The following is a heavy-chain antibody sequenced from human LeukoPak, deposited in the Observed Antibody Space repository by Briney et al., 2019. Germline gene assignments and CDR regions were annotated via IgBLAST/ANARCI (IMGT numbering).Heavy chain of an antibody. D-gene: IGHD3-10*01. CDR2: IRYDGSNK. J-gene: IGHJ4*02. V-gene: IGHV3-30*02. CDR1: GFTFSGYS. Sequence: PGGSLRLSCAGSGFTFSGYSLNWVRQAPGKGLEWVAFIRYDGSNKYYADSVKGRFTISRDNSKNTLYLQMNSLRAEDTAVYYCAKVVLLGGDYWGQGTLVTVSS. CDR3: AKVVLLGGDY.